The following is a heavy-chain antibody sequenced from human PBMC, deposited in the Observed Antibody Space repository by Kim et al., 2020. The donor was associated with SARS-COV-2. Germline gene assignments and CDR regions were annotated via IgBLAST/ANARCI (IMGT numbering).Heavy chain of an antibody. J-gene: IGHJ4*02. V-gene: IGHV4-34*01. CDR1: GGSFSGYY. Sequence: SETLSLTCAAYGGSFSGYYWSWIRQPPGKGLEWIGEINHSGSTNYNPSLKSRVSISLDTSKNQFFLKLSSVTAADTAVYYCARDRYFDYWGQGTLVTVSS. CDR3: ARDRYFDY. CDR2: INHSGST.